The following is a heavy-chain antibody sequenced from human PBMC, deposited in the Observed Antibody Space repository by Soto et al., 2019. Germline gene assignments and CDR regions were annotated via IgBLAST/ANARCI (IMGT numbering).Heavy chain of an antibody. CDR3: ARATYYYDSSGYSDRVLDY. J-gene: IGHJ4*02. Sequence: QVQLQESGPGLVKPSQTLSLTCTVSGGSISSGGYYWSWIRQHPGKGLEWIGYIYYSGNTYYNPSLKSRVTISKDLXKNQFSLKLSSVTAADTAVYYCARATYYYDSSGYSDRVLDYWGQGTLVTVSS. CDR2: IYYSGNT. V-gene: IGHV4-31*03. D-gene: IGHD3-22*01. CDR1: GGSISSGGYY.